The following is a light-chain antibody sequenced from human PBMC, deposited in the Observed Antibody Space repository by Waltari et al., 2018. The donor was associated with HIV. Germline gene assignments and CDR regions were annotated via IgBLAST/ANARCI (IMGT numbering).Light chain of an antibody. CDR3: LLYYYGIYL. V-gene: IGLV2-14*03. CDR1: SNDIGSSNY. CDR2: DVS. Sequence: QSALTQPASVSGSPGQSITISCTGTSNDIGSSNYVSWHQQHPGEAPKLIIHDVSDRPSGISNRFSGSKSGNTASLTISGLQTEDEADYFCLLYYYGIYLFGGGTRLTVL. J-gene: IGLJ2*01.